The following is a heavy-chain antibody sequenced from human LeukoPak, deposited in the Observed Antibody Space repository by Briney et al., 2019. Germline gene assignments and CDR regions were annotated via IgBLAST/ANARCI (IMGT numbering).Heavy chain of an antibody. CDR2: IYPGDSDT. V-gene: IGHV5-51*01. D-gene: IGHD3-22*01. CDR3: ARGYYDSSGYYSPVEFDY. Sequence: GESLKISCKGSGYSFTSYWIGWVRPMPGKGLEWMGIIYPGDSDTRYSPSFQGQVTISADKSISTAYLQWSSLKASDTAMYYCARGYYDSSGYYSPVEFDYWGQGTLVTVSS. J-gene: IGHJ4*02. CDR1: GYSFTSYW.